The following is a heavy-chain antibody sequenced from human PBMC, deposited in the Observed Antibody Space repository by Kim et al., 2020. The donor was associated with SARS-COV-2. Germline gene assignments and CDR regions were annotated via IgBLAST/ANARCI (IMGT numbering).Heavy chain of an antibody. CDR2: IYTSGST. D-gene: IGHD6-13*01. V-gene: IGHV4-4*07. Sequence: SETLSLTCTVSGGSISSYYWSWIRQPAGKGLEWIGRIYTSGSTNYNPSLKSRVTMSVDTSKNQFSLKLSSVTAADTAVYYCARDRVAAAQGDWFDPWGQGTLVTVSS. J-gene: IGHJ5*02. CDR1: GGSISSYY. CDR3: ARDRVAAAQGDWFDP.